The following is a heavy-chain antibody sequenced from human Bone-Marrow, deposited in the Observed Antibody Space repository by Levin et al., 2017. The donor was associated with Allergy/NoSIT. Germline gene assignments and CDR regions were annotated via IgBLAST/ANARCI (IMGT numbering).Heavy chain of an antibody. Sequence: GASVKVSCAASGFTFDDYGMSWVRQAPGKGLEWVSGINWNGGSTGYADSVKGRFTISRDNAKNSLYLQMNSLRAEDTALYYCAKWLLSSSGAFDIWGQGTMVTVSS. D-gene: IGHD2/OR15-2a*01. V-gene: IGHV3-20*04. CDR3: AKWLLSSSGAFDI. CDR1: GFTFDDYG. CDR2: INWNGGST. J-gene: IGHJ3*02.